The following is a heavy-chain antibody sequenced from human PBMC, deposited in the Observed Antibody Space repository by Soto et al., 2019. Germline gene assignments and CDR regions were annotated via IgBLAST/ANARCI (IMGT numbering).Heavy chain of an antibody. V-gene: IGHV3-21*01. J-gene: IGHJ5*02. CDR2: ISSNSAYI. CDR1: GFTFRSFT. D-gene: IGHD3-10*01. CDR3: TRDASRDRSARGWFDP. Sequence: GGSLRLSCAASGFTFRSFTMNWVRQAPGKGLEWVSTISSNSAYIYYTDALRGRFTISRDNAKNSLHLQMNSLRAEDAAVYYCTRDASRDRSARGWFDPWGPGTLVTVSS.